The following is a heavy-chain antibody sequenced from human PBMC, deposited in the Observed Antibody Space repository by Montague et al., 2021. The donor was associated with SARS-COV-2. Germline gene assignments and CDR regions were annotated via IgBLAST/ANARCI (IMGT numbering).Heavy chain of an antibody. CDR3: AKGEVPYDYDYYFDD. CDR1: GFTFSSYA. V-gene: IGHV3-23*01. CDR2: IRGSGGSI. D-gene: IGHD5-12*01. J-gene: IGHJ4*03. Sequence: SLRLSCAASGFTFSSYAMSWVRQAPGKGLEWVSDIRGSGGSIYYADSVKGRFTISRDNSKNSLYLQMNSLRAEDTAVYYCAKGEVPYDYDYYFDDWGQGTLVTVSS.